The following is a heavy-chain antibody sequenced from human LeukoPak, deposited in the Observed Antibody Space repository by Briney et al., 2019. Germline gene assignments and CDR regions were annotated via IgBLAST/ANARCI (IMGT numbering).Heavy chain of an antibody. CDR2: INQDGSEK. V-gene: IGHV3-7*01. CDR1: GFTFSTSW. J-gene: IGHJ4*02. Sequence: GGSLRLSCAASGFTFSTSWMNWVRLAPGKGLEWVANINQDGSEKYYVDSVKGRFSISRDNAKNSLYLQMNSLRAEDTAVYCGVVYWGQGILVTVSS. CDR3: VVY. D-gene: IGHD1-26*01.